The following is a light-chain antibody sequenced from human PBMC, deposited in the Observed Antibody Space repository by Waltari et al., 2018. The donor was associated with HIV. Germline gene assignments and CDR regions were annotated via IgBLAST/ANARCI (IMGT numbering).Light chain of an antibody. J-gene: IGKJ1*01. CDR1: QSVSSN. V-gene: IGKV3-15*01. CDR2: NTS. Sequence: EIVMTQSPGTLSLFPGERVTLSCRASQSVSSNLAWYQQRPGQAPRLVIYNTSARATGIPARFSGSGSGTEFTLTISGLQSEDFAVYYCQQYYNWPPSWTFDQGTKVEIK. CDR3: QQYYNWPPSWT.